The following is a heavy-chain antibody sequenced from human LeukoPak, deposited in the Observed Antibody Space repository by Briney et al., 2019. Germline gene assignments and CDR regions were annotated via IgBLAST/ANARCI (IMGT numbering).Heavy chain of an antibody. J-gene: IGHJ6*02. D-gene: IGHD3-10*01. CDR1: GFIFNTHG. CDR3: ARAAHGSGTVHYALDV. CDR2: IWYDGSRK. Sequence: PGRSLRLSCAASGFIFNTHGMYWVRQAPGKGLEWVAVIWYDGSRKYYVDSVKGRFTISRDNPENMLYLQMNSLRAEDTAVYYCARAAHGSGTVHYALDVWGQGTTVTVSS. V-gene: IGHV3-33*01.